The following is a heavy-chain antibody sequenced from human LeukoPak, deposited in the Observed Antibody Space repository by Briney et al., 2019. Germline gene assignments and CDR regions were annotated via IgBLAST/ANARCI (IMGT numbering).Heavy chain of an antibody. V-gene: IGHV4-38-2*02. CDR2: IYHSGST. Sequence: SETLSLTCTVSGYSISSGYYWGWIRQPPGKGLEWIGSIYHSGSTYYNPSLKSRVTISVDTSKNQFSLKLSSVTAADTVVYYCAREIVVVVAATLDDAFDIWGQGTMVTVSS. CDR1: GYSISSGYY. J-gene: IGHJ3*02. D-gene: IGHD2-15*01. CDR3: AREIVVVVAATLDDAFDI.